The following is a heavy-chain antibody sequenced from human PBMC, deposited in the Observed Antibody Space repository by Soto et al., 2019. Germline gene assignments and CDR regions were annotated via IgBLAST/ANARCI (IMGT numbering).Heavy chain of an antibody. Sequence: QVQVVESGGGLVKPGGSLRLSCAASGFTFSDYYMSWIRQAPGKGLEWVSFISSSSDSTKYADSVKRRFTIPGDNAKNSLYLQLNSLRAEDTAVYYCARGGVKGTTSRGQVYNWGQGTLVTVSS. D-gene: IGHD1-7*01. J-gene: IGHJ4*02. V-gene: IGHV3-11*06. CDR3: ARGGVKGTTSRGQVYN. CDR2: ISSSSDST. CDR1: GFTFSDYY.